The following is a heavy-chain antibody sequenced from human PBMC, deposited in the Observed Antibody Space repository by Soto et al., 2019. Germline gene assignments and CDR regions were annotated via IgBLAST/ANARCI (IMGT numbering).Heavy chain of an antibody. CDR1: GFTFSSYW. J-gene: IGHJ4*02. V-gene: IGHV3-74*01. D-gene: IGHD4-17*01. CDR3: ARVRNGDWYFDY. CDR2: INIDGSTI. Sequence: LRLSCAASGFTFSSYWMHWVRQAPGKGLVWVSRINIDGSTISYADSVKGRFTISRDNAKNTLYLQMNSLRGEDAAVYYCARVRNGDWYFDYWGQGTLVTVSS.